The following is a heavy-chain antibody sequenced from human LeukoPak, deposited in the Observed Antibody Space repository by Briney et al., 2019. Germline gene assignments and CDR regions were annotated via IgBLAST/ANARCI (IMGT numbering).Heavy chain of an antibody. CDR2: IYYSGST. Sequence: SETLSLTCTVSGGSISSSSYYWGWIRQPPGKGLEWIGSIYYSGSTYYNPSLKSRVTISVDTSKNQFSLRLSSVTAADTAVYYCARTTVPAAYWYFDLWGRGTLATVSS. D-gene: IGHD2-2*01. J-gene: IGHJ2*01. CDR1: GGSISSSSYY. V-gene: IGHV4-39*01. CDR3: ARTTVPAAYWYFDL.